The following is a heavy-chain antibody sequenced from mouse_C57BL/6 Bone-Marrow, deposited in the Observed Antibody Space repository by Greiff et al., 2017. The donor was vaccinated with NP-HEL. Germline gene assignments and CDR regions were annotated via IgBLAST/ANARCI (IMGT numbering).Heavy chain of an antibody. CDR3: ARGWHYYGSSYDY. J-gene: IGHJ2*01. D-gene: IGHD1-1*01. V-gene: IGHV1-69*01. CDR1: GYTFTSYW. CDR2: IDPSDSYT. Sequence: VQLQQSGAELVMPGASVKLSCKASGYTFTSYWMHWVKQRPGQGLEWIGEIDPSDSYTNYNQKFKGKSTLTVDKSSSTAYMQLSSLTSEDSAVYYCARGWHYYGSSYDYWGQGTTLTVSS.